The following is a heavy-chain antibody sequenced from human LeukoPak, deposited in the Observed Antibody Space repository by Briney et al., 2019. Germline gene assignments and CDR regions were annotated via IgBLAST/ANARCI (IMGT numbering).Heavy chain of an antibody. J-gene: IGHJ4*02. CDR1: GGSISTYY. CDR3: ARDGPLGYYDSSGSIDY. V-gene: IGHV4-4*08. D-gene: IGHD3-22*01. CDR2: IYNSGST. Sequence: SETLSLTCTVSGGSISTYYWSWIRQPPGKGLEWIGYIYNSGSTNYNPSLKSRVTISVDTSKNQFSLKLSSVTAADTAVYYCARDGPLGYYDSSGSIDYWGQGTLVTVSS.